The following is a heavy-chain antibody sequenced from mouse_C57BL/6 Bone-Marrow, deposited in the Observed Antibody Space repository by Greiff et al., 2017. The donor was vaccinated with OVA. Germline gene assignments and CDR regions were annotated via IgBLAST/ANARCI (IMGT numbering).Heavy chain of an antibody. CDR3: ARSGWLLTFFYYAMDY. CDR2: INPGSGGT. V-gene: IGHV1-54*01. CDR1: GYAFTNYL. J-gene: IGHJ4*01. D-gene: IGHD2-3*01. Sequence: QVQLQQSGAELVRPGTSVKVSCKASGYAFTNYLIEWVKQRPGQGLEWIGVINPGSGGTNYNEKFKGKATLTADKSSSTAYMQLSSLTSEDSAVYFCARSGWLLTFFYYAMDYWGQGTSVTVSS.